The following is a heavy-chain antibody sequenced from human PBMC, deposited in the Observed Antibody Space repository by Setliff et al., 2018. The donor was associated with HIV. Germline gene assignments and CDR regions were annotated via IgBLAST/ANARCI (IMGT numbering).Heavy chain of an antibody. CDR1: GGSISSSSYY. V-gene: IGHV4-39*07. CDR3: ARDMTTVTYYYYYYYMDV. Sequence: SSETLSLTCTVSGGSISSSSYYWGWIRQPPGKGLEWIGSIYYSGSTYYNPSLKSRVTISVDTSKNQFSLKLSSLTAADTAMYYCARDMTTVTYYYYYYYMDVWGKGTTVTVS. D-gene: IGHD4-17*01. CDR2: IYYSGST. J-gene: IGHJ6*03.